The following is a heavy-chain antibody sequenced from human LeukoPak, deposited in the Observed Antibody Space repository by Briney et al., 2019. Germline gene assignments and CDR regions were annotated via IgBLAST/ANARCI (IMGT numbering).Heavy chain of an antibody. V-gene: IGHV4-31*01. CDR3: ARVRDYFDS. Sequence: SETLSLTCSVSGASISRSTYYWSWIRQHPQKGLEWIGYIYENGFTSYNPSLKSQVTISVDTSRGQFSLRLTSVTAADTAVYHCARVRDYFDSWGQGTLVTVSS. CDR2: IYENGFT. J-gene: IGHJ4*02. CDR1: GASISRSTYY.